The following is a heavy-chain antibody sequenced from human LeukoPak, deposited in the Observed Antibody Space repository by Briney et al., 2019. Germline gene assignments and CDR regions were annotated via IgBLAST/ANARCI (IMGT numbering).Heavy chain of an antibody. J-gene: IGHJ5*02. CDR2: VYYSGLN. D-gene: IGHD2-21*02. V-gene: IGHV4-59*01. Sequence: SETLSLTCNVSGDSIISSYWAWIRQPPGKGLEWIGYVYYSGLNNFNPSLKSRVTGSVDTSKSQVSLTLNSVIAADTAIYYCARVRWGDFDPWGQGILVTVSS. CDR3: ARVRWGDFDP. CDR1: GDSIISSY.